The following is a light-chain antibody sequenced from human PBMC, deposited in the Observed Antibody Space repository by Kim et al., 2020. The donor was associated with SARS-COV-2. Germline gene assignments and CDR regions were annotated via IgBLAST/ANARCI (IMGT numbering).Light chain of an antibody. CDR1: QSVSKY. J-gene: IGKJ4*01. V-gene: IGKV3-11*01. CDR3: QQRNFWPLT. Sequence: DIVLTQSPATLSLSPGERVTLSCRASQSVSKYLAWYQQKPGQAPRLLIYDASNRATGIPARFSGSGSGTDFTLSISSLEPEDFAVYYCQQRNFWPLTFGGGTKLEI. CDR2: DAS.